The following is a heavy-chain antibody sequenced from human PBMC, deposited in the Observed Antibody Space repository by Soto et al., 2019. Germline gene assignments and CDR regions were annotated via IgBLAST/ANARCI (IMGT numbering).Heavy chain of an antibody. J-gene: IGHJ4*02. V-gene: IGHV3-30*18. Sequence: GGSLRLSCAASGFTFSSYGMHWVRQAPGKGLEWVAVISYDGSNKYYADSVKGRFTISRDKSKNTLYLQMNALRPEDTAVYYCANTFPLFSWGQGTLVTVSS. CDR2: ISYDGSNK. CDR3: ANTFPLFS. CDR1: GFTFSSYG. D-gene: IGHD3-3*01.